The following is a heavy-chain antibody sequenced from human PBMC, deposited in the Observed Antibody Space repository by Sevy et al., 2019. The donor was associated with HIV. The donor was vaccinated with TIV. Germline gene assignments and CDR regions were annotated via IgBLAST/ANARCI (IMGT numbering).Heavy chain of an antibody. J-gene: IGHJ5*02. CDR2: ISSSGSSI. CDR3: TRNGGAFDNGFDP. CDR1: GFTFSSYD. D-gene: IGHD2-8*01. V-gene: IGHV3-48*03. Sequence: GGCLRLSCTASGFTFSSYDMNWVRQAPGKGLERVSKISSSGSSIYYADSVKGRFTVSRDNAKNSLNLQMNSLRAEDTAVYYCTRNGGAFDNGFDPWGQGTLVTVSS.